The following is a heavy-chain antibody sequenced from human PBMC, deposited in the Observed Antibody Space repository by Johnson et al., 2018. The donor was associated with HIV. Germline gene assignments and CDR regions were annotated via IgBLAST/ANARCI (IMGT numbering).Heavy chain of an antibody. CDR1: GFTFSSYD. CDR3: AKDRSMDDAFDV. Sequence: MQLVESGGGLVQPGGSLRLSCAASGFTFSSYDMHWVRQATGKGLEWVSAIGTAGDTYYPGSVKGRFTITRDNSKNTLYLQMNSLRAEDTAVYYCAKDRSMDDAFDVWGQGTMVTVSS. CDR2: IGTAGDT. J-gene: IGHJ3*01. D-gene: IGHD1-26*01. V-gene: IGHV3-13*01.